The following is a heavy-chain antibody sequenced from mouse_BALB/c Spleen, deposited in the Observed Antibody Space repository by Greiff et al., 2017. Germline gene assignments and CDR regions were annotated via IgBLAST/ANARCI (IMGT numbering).Heavy chain of an antibody. CDR3: AQPGGSPFDY. Sequence: EVQLQHSGAELVKPGASVKLSCTASGFNIKDTYMHWVKQRPEQGLEWIGRIDPANGNTKYDPKFQGKTTITADTSSNTAYLQLSSLTSEDTAVYYCAQPGGSPFDYWGQGTTLTVSS. J-gene: IGHJ2*01. CDR1: GFNIKDTY. V-gene: IGHV14-3*02. CDR2: IDPANGNT.